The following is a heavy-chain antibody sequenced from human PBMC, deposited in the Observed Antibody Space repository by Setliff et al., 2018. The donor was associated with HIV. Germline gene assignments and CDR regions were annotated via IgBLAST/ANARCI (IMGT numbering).Heavy chain of an antibody. D-gene: IGHD2-2*01. CDR1: GASFSGYY. CDR2: INHSGIT. J-gene: IGHJ4*02. CDR3: ARVRLRVPPSIFDY. V-gene: IGHV4-34*01. Sequence: CAVYGASFSGYYWAWIRQSPGTGLEWIGEINHSGITNYNPTLKSRVTISTDTSKNQFSLRLNSVTAADTAVYYCARVRLRVPPSIFDYWGQGALVTVSS.